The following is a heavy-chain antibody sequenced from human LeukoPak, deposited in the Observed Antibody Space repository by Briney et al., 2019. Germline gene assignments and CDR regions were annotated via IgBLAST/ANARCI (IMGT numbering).Heavy chain of an antibody. CDR3: ARVGGSSWYRGAFDI. CDR1: GGSFSGHY. Sequence: SETLSLTCAVSGGSFSGHYWNWIRQPPGKGLEWIGYIYYSGSTNYNPSLRSRVTISVDTSKNQFSLKLSSVTAADTAVYYCARVGGSSWYRGAFDIWGQGTMVTVSS. J-gene: IGHJ3*02. D-gene: IGHD6-13*01. V-gene: IGHV4-59*11. CDR2: IYYSGST.